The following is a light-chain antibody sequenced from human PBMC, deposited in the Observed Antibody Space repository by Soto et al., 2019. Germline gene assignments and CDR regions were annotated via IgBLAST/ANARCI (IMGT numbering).Light chain of an antibody. V-gene: IGKV1-5*03. CDR2: KAS. CDR1: QSISSW. J-gene: IGKJ1*01. CDR3: QQYNSYRRT. Sequence: DIQMTQSPSTLSASVGDRVTITCRASQSISSWLAWYQQKPGKAPKHLISKASSLERGVPSRFSGRGAGTAFTLTISRLQPDDFGPYYCQQYNSYRRTFGQGTKVEIK.